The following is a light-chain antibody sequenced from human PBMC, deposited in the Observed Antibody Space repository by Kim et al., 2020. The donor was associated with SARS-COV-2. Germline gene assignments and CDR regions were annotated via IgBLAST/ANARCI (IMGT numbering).Light chain of an antibody. Sequence: GQSITISCTGTNSDVGSYNLVSWYQQHPGKAPKLMIYEVSKRPSGVSNRFSGSKSGNTASLTISGLQAEDEADYYCCSYAGSSTLLFGGGTQLTVL. J-gene: IGLJ2*01. CDR2: EVS. CDR3: CSYAGSSTLL. V-gene: IGLV2-23*02. CDR1: NSDVGSYNL.